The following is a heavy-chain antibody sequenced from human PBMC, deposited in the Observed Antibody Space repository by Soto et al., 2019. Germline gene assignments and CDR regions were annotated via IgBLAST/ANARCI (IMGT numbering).Heavy chain of an antibody. CDR1: GASISGSCYY. D-gene: IGHD1-20*01. Sequence: AETLSLACAVYGASISGSCYYWAWLRESAANGREWIARVFYAVFTYYNPSLESRASGSLDTSESKLSRKPKAVTAADTADYYCDTSPKGYTWNYLDHWGQGALVTVSS. V-gene: IGHV4-39*01. CDR3: DTSPKGYTWNYLDH. CDR2: VFYAVFT. J-gene: IGHJ4*02.